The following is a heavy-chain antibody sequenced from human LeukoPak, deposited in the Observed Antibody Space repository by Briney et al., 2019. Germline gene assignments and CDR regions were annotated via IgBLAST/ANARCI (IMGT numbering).Heavy chain of an antibody. D-gene: IGHD6-25*01. CDR3: ARQLPTAAADTRGYFDY. Sequence: SETLSLTCTVSGGSISIISSSTYYWGWIRQAPGKGLEWIGSLYYGENSHYNPSLKSRTTLSVDTSNNQFSLKLTSVTAADAAVYFCARQLPTAAADTRGYFDYWGQGTVVTVSS. J-gene: IGHJ4*02. V-gene: IGHV4-39*01. CDR2: LYYGENS. CDR1: GGSISIISSSTYY.